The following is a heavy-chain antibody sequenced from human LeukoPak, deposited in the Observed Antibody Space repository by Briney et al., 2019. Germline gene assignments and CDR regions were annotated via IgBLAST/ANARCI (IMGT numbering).Heavy chain of an antibody. J-gene: IGHJ6*03. CDR2: IFTSGST. Sequence: SETLSLTCTVSGGSISSGSYYWSWIRQPAGKGLEWIGRIFTSGSTNYNPPLKSRVTISVDTSKNQFSLRLSSVTAADTALFYCARHGGFLWNPQGYYMDVWGKGATVTVSS. CDR3: ARHGGFLWNPQGYYMDV. CDR1: GGSISSGSYY. V-gene: IGHV4-61*02. D-gene: IGHD1-1*01.